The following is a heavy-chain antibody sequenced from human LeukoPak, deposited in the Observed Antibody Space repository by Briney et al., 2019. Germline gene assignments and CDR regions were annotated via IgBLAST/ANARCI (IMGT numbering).Heavy chain of an antibody. D-gene: IGHD1-14*01. CDR1: GASISSYY. J-gene: IGHJ3*02. V-gene: IGHV4-59*01. CDR3: ARHWAETTGPYAFDI. Sequence: PSETLSLTCIVSGASISSYYWSWIRQPPRRGLEWIGYIYYSGNTNNNPSLKSRVTVSVDTSENQFSLKLSSVTAADTAVYYCARHWAETTGPYAFDIWGQGTMVTVSS. CDR2: IYYSGNT.